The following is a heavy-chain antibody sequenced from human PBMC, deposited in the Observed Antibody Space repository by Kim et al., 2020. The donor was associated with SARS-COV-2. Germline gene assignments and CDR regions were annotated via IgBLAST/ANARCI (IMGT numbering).Heavy chain of an antibody. D-gene: IGHD4-17*01. CDR2: K. J-gene: IGHJ4*02. CDR3: ARETHGDFFDY. V-gene: IGHV3-7*03. Sequence: KYYGGYVKDRFTISKDNDKKSLYLQVNSLRAEDTAVYYCARETHGDFFDYWGQGTLVTVSS.